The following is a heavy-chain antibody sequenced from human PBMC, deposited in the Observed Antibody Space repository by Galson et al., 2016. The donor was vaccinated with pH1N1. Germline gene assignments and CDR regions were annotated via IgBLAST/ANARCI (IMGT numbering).Heavy chain of an antibody. V-gene: IGHV1-24*01. J-gene: IGHJ2*01. CDR3: ATEYRGSYYVPRYFDL. D-gene: IGHD1-26*01. CDR2: FDPEDDKP. Sequence: SCKVSGYTLSELATHWVRQTPGKGLEWMGGFDPEDDKPFYAQTFEGRVTMTQDTSTDTAYMQLSSLTSDDAAVYYCATEYRGSYYVPRYFDLWGLGTLVSVFS. CDR1: GYTLSELA.